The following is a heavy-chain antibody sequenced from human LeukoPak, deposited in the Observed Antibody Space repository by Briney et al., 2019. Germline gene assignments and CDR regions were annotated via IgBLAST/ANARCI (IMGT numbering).Heavy chain of an antibody. CDR1: GFTFSSYS. J-gene: IGHJ4*02. V-gene: IGHV3-21*01. CDR3: ATAPYSSGWTDYYSDY. Sequence: GGSLRLSCAASGFTFSSYSMNWVRQAPGKGLEWVSSISSSSSYIYYADSVKGRFTTSRDNAKNSLYLQMNSLRAEDTAVYYCATAPYSSGWTDYYSDYWGQGTLVTASS. CDR2: ISSSSSYI. D-gene: IGHD6-19*01.